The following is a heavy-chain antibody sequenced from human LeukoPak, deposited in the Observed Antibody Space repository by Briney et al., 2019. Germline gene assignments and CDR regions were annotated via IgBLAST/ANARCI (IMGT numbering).Heavy chain of an antibody. CDR1: GFTFSSYS. J-gene: IGHJ4*02. CDR3: ARDRTTVTAFDY. CDR2: TSSSSSYI. D-gene: IGHD4-17*01. V-gene: IGHV3-21*01. Sequence: KPGGSLRLSCAASGFTFSSYSMNWVRQAPGKGLEWASSTSSSSSYIYYADSVKGRFTISRDNAKNSLYLQMNSLRAEDTAVYYCARDRTTVTAFDYWGQGTLVTVSS.